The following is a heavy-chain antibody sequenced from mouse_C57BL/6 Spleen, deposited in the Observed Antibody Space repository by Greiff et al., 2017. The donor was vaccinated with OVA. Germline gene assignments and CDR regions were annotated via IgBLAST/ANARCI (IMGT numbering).Heavy chain of an antibody. J-gene: IGHJ1*03. D-gene: IGHD4-1*01. CDR3: AKPYWDRGYFDV. CDR1: GFTFSDYG. V-gene: IGHV5-17*01. CDR2: ISSGSSTI. Sequence: EVKLMESGGGLVKPGGSLKLSCAASGFTFSDYGMHWVRQAPEKGLEWVAYISSGSSTIYYADTVKGRFTISRDNAKNTLFLQMTSLRSEDTAMYYCAKPYWDRGYFDVWGTGTTVTVSS.